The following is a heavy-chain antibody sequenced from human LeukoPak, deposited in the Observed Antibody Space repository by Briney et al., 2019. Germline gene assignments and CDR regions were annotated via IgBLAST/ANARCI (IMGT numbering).Heavy chain of an antibody. D-gene: IGHD2-2*01. J-gene: IGHJ4*02. V-gene: IGHV3-64D*06. CDR3: VKGEYCSSTSCYGGYCSGCSCYPPPYFFDC. Sequence: GGSLRLSCSASGFTFSSYALHWVRQAPGKGLECVSAISSSGGSTYYADSVKGRFTISRDNSKNTLYLQMSSLRAEDTAVYYCVKGEYCSSTSCYGGYCSGCSCYPPPYFFDCWGQGTLVTVSS. CDR1: GFTFSSYA. CDR2: ISSSGGST.